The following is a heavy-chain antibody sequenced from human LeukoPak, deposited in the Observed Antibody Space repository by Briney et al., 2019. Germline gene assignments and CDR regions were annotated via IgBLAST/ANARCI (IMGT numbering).Heavy chain of an antibody. CDR2: IKQDGSEK. V-gene: IGHV3-7*01. CDR3: ARGGDIVVVPAGHFDY. D-gene: IGHD2-2*01. CDR1: GFTFSSYW. Sequence: GGSLRLSCAASGFTFSSYWMSWVRQAPGKGLEGVANIKQDGSEKYYVDSVKGRFTISRDNAKNSLYLQMNSLRAEDTAVYYCARGGDIVVVPAGHFDYWGQGTLVTVSS. J-gene: IGHJ4*02.